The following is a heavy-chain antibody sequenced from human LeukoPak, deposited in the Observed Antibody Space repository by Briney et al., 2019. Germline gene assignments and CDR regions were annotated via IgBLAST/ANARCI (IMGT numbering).Heavy chain of an antibody. J-gene: IGHJ4*02. CDR2: INSGGDTI. D-gene: IGHD2/OR15-2a*01. CDR3: ARGGSGWTFNH. CDR1: GFSFSDNF. V-gene: IGHV3-11*01. Sequence: GGSLRLSCTASGFSFSDNFMGWLRQAPGKGLEWVSYINSGGDTIHYSGAVKGRFSISRDNSKRLLYLQMSRLRIDDTALYYCARGGSGWTFNHWGQETLVSVAP.